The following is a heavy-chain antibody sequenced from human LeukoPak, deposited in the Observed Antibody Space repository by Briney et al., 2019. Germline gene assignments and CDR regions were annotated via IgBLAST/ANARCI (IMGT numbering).Heavy chain of an antibody. J-gene: IGHJ3*02. CDR3: ARRRGWYVGAFDI. V-gene: IGHV5-51*01. CDR2: SYPGDSDT. Sequence: GEPLKISLNGSRYSFTSCWSGWVREMPGKGLEWMGISYPGDSDTRYSPSFKGQVNISADTSISTAYLQWSSLKASDTAMYYCARRRGWYVGAFDIWGQGTMVTVSS. CDR1: RYSFTSCW. D-gene: IGHD6-19*01.